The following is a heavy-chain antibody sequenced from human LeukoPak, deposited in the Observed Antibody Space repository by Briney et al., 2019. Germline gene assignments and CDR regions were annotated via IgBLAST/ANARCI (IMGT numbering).Heavy chain of an antibody. CDR3: AKDVIRGYSYGALDY. CDR1: GFTFSSYG. D-gene: IGHD5-18*01. V-gene: IGHV3-30*18. CDR2: ISYDGSNK. Sequence: QTGGPLRLSCAASGFTFSSYGMHWVRQAPGKGLEWVAVISYDGSNKYYADSVKGRFTISRDNSKNTLYLQMNSLRAEDTAVYYCAKDVIRGYSYGALDYWGQGTLVTVSP. J-gene: IGHJ4*02.